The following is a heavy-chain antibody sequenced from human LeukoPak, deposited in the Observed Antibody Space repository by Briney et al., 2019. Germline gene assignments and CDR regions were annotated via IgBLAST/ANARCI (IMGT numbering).Heavy chain of an antibody. Sequence: GGSLRLSCAASGFTFSSHRMNWVRQAPGKGLEWVADISGSSDDIHYADSVTGRFTISRDNAKNSVYLQMNSLRAEDTAVYYCARVGGAYYGSGSYYSGYWGQGTLVTVSS. CDR2: ISGSSDDI. J-gene: IGHJ4*02. D-gene: IGHD3-10*01. CDR1: GFTFSSHR. V-gene: IGHV3-48*01. CDR3: ARVGGAYYGSGSYYSGY.